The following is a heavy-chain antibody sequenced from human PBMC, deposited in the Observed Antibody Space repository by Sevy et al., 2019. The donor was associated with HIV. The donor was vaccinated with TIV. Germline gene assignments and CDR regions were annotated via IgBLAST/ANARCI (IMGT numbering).Heavy chain of an antibody. CDR2: ISAYNGNT. CDR1: GYTFTSYG. V-gene: IGHV1-18*04. Sequence: ASVKVSCKASGYTFTSYGISWVRQAPGQGLEWMGWISAYNGNTNYAQKLQDRVTMTTDTSTSTAYMELRSLRSDDTAVYYCARDDGGTTSSYYMDVWGKGTTVTVSS. J-gene: IGHJ6*03. CDR3: ARDDGGTTSSYYMDV. D-gene: IGHD1-1*01.